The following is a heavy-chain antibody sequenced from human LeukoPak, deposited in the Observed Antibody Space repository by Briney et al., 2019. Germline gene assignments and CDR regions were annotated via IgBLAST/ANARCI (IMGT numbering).Heavy chain of an antibody. V-gene: IGHV4-34*01. D-gene: IGHD4-17*01. Sequence: SETLSLTCAVYGGSFSGYYWSWIRQPPGKGLEWIGEISRGGSTNYSPSLKSRVTISLDTSKNQVSLKLSSVTAADTAMYYCGLSTTKATTRTIDYWGQGDLVTVSS. CDR2: ISRGGST. J-gene: IGHJ4*02. CDR3: GLSTTKATTRTIDY. CDR1: GGSFSGYY.